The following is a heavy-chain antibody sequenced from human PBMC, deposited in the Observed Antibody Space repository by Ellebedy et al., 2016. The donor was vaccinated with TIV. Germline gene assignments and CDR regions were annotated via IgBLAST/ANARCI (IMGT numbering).Heavy chain of an antibody. Sequence: PGGSLRLSCSSSGFSFNNGWMNWVRQTPGKGLEWVGLIKSETEGGTTDYAAPVKGRFTISRDDLQNILYLEMNNLTIADTGVYYCSTYTVGDDSWGQGTLVTVSS. CDR3: STYTVGDDS. V-gene: IGHV3-15*01. CDR1: GFSFNNGW. J-gene: IGHJ1*01. D-gene: IGHD5-12*01. CDR2: IKSETEGGTT.